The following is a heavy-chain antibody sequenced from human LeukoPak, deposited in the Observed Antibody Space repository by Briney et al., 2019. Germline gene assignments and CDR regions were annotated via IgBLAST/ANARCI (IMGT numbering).Heavy chain of an antibody. CDR3: LRKGPRNYALDY. CDR1: GFTFSGSA. CDR2: IRSKANSYAT. V-gene: IGHV3-73*01. D-gene: IGHD5-24*01. J-gene: IGHJ4*02. Sequence: GGSLRLSCAASGFTFSGSAMHWVRQASGKGLEWVGRIRSKANSYATACAASVKGRFTISRDDSKNTAYLQMNSLKTEDTAVYYCLRKGPRNYALDYWGKGTLVTVSS.